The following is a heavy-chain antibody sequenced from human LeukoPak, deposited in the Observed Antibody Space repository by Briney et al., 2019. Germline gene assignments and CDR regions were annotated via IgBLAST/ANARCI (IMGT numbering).Heavy chain of an antibody. CDR3: AKDSGLKQQLVPDY. CDR1: GFTFSSYG. Sequence: PGGSLRLSCAASGFTFSSYGMHWVRQAPGKGLEGVAFIRYDGSNKYYADSVKGRFTISRDNSKNTLYLQMNSLRAEDTAVYYCAKDSGLKQQLVPDYWGQETLVTVSS. V-gene: IGHV3-30*02. CDR2: IRYDGSNK. J-gene: IGHJ4*02. D-gene: IGHD6-13*01.